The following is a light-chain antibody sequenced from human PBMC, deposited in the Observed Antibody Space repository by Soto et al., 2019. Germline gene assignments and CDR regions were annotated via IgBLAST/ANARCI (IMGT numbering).Light chain of an antibody. J-gene: IGKJ2*01. CDR3: QQTYLAPYT. CDR1: QIINSY. Sequence: DIPMTQSPSSLSASVGDRVTITCRTSQIINSYLAWYQQKPGRAPNLVIYAASSLQSGVPSRFSGSGSGTDFTLTISSLQPEDYATYYCQQTYLAPYTFGQGTKLEIK. V-gene: IGKV1-39*01. CDR2: AAS.